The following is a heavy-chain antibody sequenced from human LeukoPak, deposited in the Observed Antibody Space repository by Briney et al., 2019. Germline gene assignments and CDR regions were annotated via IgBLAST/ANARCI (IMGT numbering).Heavy chain of an antibody. D-gene: IGHD5-12*01. CDR3: AKGYSGYVMYFDY. V-gene: IGHV3-23*01. Sequence: PGGSLRLSCAAAGFTFSSYAMSWVRQAPGKGLEWVSAISGSGGSTYYADSVKGRFTISSDDSRNTVYLQMISLRAEDTAVYYCAKGYSGYVMYFDYWGQGTLVTVSS. CDR2: ISGSGGST. J-gene: IGHJ4*02. CDR1: GFTFSSYA.